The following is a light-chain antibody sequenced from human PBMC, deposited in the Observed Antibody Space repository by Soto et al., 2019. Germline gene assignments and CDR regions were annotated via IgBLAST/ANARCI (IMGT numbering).Light chain of an antibody. CDR3: SSYSSNNILSYV. V-gene: IGLV2-14*03. CDR1: SNDVGGYKY. CDR2: EVN. Sequence: QSALTQPASVSGAPGQSITISCTGTSNDVGGYKYVSWYQQRPGTAPKLIMFEVNNRPSGVSDRFSGSRSANTASLTISGLQAQDEADYYCSSYSSNNILSYVFGTGTKVPVL. J-gene: IGLJ1*01.